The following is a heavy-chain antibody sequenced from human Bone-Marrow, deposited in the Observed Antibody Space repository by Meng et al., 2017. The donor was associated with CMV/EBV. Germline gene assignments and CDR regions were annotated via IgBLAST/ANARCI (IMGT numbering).Heavy chain of an antibody. CDR2: ISAYNGNT. CDR3: ARADSGGWYSS. CDR1: GYTFTSYG. D-gene: IGHD6-19*01. V-gene: IGHV1-18*01. J-gene: IGHJ5*02. Sequence: ASVKVSCKASGYTFTSYGISWVRQAPGQGLEWMGWISAYNGNTNYAQKFQGRVTMTTDTSTSTAYMELGSQRSDDTAVYYCARADSGGWYSSWGQGTLVTVSS.